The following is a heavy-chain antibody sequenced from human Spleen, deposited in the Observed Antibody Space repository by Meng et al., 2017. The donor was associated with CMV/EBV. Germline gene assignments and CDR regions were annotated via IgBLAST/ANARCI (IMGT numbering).Heavy chain of an antibody. Sequence: TVSGGSISSGGYYWSWIRQHPGKGLEWIGSIYYSGSTYYNPSLKSRVTISVDTSKNQFSLKLSSVTAADTAVYYCAREAYILNWFDPWGQGTLVTVSS. J-gene: IGHJ5*02. CDR1: GGSISSGGYY. CDR2: IYYSGST. CDR3: AREAYILNWFDP. V-gene: IGHV4-31*03. D-gene: IGHD1-14*01.